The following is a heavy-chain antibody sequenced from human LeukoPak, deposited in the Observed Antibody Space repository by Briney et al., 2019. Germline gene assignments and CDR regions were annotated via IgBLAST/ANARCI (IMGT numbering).Heavy chain of an antibody. Sequence: PSETLSLTCTVSGGPINSYYWSWIRQPPGKGLEWIGYIYYSGSTNYNPSLKSRVTISVDTSKNQFTLKLSSVTAADTAVYYCARYDGDYFDHWGQGTLVTVSS. D-gene: IGHD3-10*01. CDR2: IYYSGST. J-gene: IGHJ4*02. CDR3: ARYDGDYFDH. V-gene: IGHV4-59*01. CDR1: GGPINSYY.